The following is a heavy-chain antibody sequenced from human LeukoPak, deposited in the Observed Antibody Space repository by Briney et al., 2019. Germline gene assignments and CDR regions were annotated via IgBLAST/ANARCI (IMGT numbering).Heavy chain of an antibody. CDR2: ISFSGSPT. D-gene: IGHD1-14*01. Sequence: PGGSLRLSCAASGFTFSDYYMSWIRQAPGKGLEWVSYISFSGSPTQYADSVKGRFTISRDNAKNSLYLQMNSLRAEDTALYLCARGVPENGDAFDIWGQGTMVTVSS. CDR1: GFTFSDYY. J-gene: IGHJ3*02. CDR3: ARGVPENGDAFDI. V-gene: IGHV3-11*01.